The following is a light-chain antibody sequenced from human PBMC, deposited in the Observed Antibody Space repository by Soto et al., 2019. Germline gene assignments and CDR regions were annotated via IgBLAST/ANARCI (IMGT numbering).Light chain of an antibody. CDR1: SSNIGAGYD. Sequence: QSVLTQPPSVSGAPGQRVTISCTGSSSNIGAGYDVHWYQQLPGTAPKLLIYGNSNRPSGVPDRFSGSKSGTSASLAITGLQAEDEADYYCQSYDISLSGYVFGTGTKLTVL. V-gene: IGLV1-40*01. CDR2: GNS. J-gene: IGLJ1*01. CDR3: QSYDISLSGYV.